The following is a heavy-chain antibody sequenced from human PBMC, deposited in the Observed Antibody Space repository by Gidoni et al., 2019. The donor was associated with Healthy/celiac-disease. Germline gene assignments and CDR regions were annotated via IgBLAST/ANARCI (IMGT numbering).Heavy chain of an antibody. CDR3: ARDYGGDYYDRSGYANFDY. Sequence: EVQLVESGGGLVQPGGSLRLSCAASGFTFSSYWMSWVRQAPGKGLEWVANIKQDGSEKYYVDSVKGRFTISRDNAKNSLYLQMNSLRAEDTAVYYCARDYGGDYYDRSGYANFDYWGQGTLVTVSS. V-gene: IGHV3-7*04. CDR1: GFTFSSYW. CDR2: IKQDGSEK. D-gene: IGHD3-22*01. J-gene: IGHJ4*02.